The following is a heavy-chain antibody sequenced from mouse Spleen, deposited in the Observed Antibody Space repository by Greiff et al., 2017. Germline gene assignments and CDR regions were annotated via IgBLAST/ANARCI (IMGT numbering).Heavy chain of an antibody. CDR3: TTTGTEGMDVVYYFDY. D-gene: IGHD4-1*01. Sequence: VQLKESGAELVRPGASVKLSCTASGFNIKDDYMHWVKQRPEQGLEWIGWIDPENGDTEYASKFQGKATITADTSSNTAYLQLSSLTSEDTAVYYCTTTGTEGMDVVYYFDYWGQGTTLTVSS. V-gene: IGHV14-4*01. CDR1: GFNIKDDY. CDR2: IDPENGDT. J-gene: IGHJ2*01.